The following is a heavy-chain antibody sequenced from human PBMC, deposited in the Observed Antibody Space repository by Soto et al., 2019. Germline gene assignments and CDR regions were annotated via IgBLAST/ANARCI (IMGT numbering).Heavy chain of an antibody. J-gene: IGHJ4*02. V-gene: IGHV4-4*02. CDR1: GGSISSTNW. D-gene: IGHD6-19*01. Sequence: QVQPQESGPGLVKPSGTLSLTCAVSGGSISSTNWWNWVRQPPGKGLEWIGEIDHSGSTNYNPSLKSRVTMSVDKPKNQFSLKLSSVTAADTAVYYCVRDSGNGWKDYWGQGTLVTVSS. CDR2: IDHSGST. CDR3: VRDSGNGWKDY.